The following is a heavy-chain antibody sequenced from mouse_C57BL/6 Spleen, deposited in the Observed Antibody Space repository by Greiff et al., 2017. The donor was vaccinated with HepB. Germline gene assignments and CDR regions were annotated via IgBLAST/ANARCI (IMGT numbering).Heavy chain of an antibody. CDR2: INPNNGGT. V-gene: IGHV1-26*01. CDR3: ARLTGFDY. Sequence: EVQLQQSGPELVKPGASVKISCKASGYTFTDYYMNWVKQSHGKSLEWIGDINPNNGGTSYNQKFKGKATLTVDKSSSTAYMELRSLTSEDSAVYYCARLTGFDYWGQGTTLTVSS. D-gene: IGHD4-1*01. CDR1: GYTFTDYY. J-gene: IGHJ2*01.